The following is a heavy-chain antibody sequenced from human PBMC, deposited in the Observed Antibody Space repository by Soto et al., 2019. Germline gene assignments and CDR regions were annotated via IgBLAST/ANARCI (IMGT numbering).Heavy chain of an antibody. V-gene: IGHV3-21*01. CDR3: ARDCLTGDPREAFDC. CDR1: GFTFGAYS. CDR2: INPSGTDI. D-gene: IGHD7-27*01. J-gene: IGHJ4*02. Sequence: RRLSCAASGFTFGAYSLSWVRQAPGKGLEWVSSINPSGTDIHYADSVEGRFTISRDNARSSLYLQMISLRVDDTAVYYCARDCLTGDPREAFDCWGQGTLVTVSS.